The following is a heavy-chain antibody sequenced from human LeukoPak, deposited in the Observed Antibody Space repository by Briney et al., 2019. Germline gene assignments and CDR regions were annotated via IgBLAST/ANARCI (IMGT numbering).Heavy chain of an antibody. D-gene: IGHD4-23*01. J-gene: IGHJ4*02. CDR2: IYSGGST. CDR1: RFTASSNY. Sequence: PGGSLRLSRAASRFTASSNYTSWVPHAPGKGLEWGSDIYSGGSTYYADSVKGRFTISRDNSKNTLYLQMNSLRAEDTAVYYCAREPPWGYGGNSVDGYWGQGTLVTVSS. CDR3: AREPPWGYGGNSVDGY. V-gene: IGHV3-53*01.